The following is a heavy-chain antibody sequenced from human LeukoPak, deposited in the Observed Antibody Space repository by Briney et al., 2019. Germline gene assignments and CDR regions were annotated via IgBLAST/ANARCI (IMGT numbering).Heavy chain of an antibody. CDR3: ARRYYDFWSGQRNWFDP. V-gene: IGHV5-51*01. CDR1: GYSFPSYW. D-gene: IGHD3-3*01. Sequence: GESLKISCKGSGYSFPSYWIGWVRQMPGKGLEWMGIIYPGDSDTSYSPSFQGQVTISADKSISTAYLQWSSLKASDTAMYYCARRYYDFWSGQRNWFDPWGQGTLVTVSS. CDR2: IYPGDSDT. J-gene: IGHJ5*02.